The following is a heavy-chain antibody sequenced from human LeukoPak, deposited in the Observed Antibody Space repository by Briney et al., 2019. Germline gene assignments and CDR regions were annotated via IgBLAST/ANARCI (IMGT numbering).Heavy chain of an antibody. Sequence: ASVKVSCKASGYTFTGYYIHWVRQAPGQGLEWMGWRNPNSGDTNYAQKVQGRVTMTRATSISTAYMGLSRLRSDDTAVYYCARGGDYYDSSGYSDDAFDMWGQGTMVTVSS. CDR3: ARGGDYYDSSGYSDDAFDM. CDR1: GYTFTGYY. J-gene: IGHJ3*02. CDR2: RNPNSGDT. D-gene: IGHD3-22*01. V-gene: IGHV1-2*02.